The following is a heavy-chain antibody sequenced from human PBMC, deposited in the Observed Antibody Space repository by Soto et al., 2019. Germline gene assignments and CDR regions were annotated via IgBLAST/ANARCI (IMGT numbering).Heavy chain of an antibody. CDR2: IIPIFGTA. CDR1: GDTFSNKYA. V-gene: IGHV1-69*01. D-gene: IGHD3-22*01. CDR3: ARGGRSYYDRTGAFEI. Sequence: QVQLMQSGAEVKKPGSSVKVSCKTSGDTFSNKYAFNWVRQAPGQGGLEWLGGIIPIFGTANYAEEFRARVMITADESTSTTYMELSSLRSDDTAVYYCARGGRSYYDRTGAFEIWGQGTMVTVSS. J-gene: IGHJ3*02.